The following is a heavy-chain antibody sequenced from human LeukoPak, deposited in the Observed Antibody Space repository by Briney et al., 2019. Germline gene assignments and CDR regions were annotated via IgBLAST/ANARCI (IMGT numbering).Heavy chain of an antibody. CDR3: ALAKGIAAAGPY. J-gene: IGHJ4*02. CDR1: GYTFTGYY. Sequence: GASVKVSCKASGYTFTGYYMHRVRQAPGQGLEWMGWINPNSGGTNYAQKFQGRVTMTRDTSISTAYMELSRLRSDDTAVYYCALAKGIAAAGPYWGQGTLVTVSS. V-gene: IGHV1-2*02. D-gene: IGHD6-13*01. CDR2: INPNSGGT.